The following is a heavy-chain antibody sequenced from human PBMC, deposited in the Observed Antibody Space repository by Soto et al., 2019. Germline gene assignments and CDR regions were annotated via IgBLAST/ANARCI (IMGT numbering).Heavy chain of an antibody. CDR3: AKFNGRSGGSCHNYCVWYFDL. D-gene: IGHD2-15*01. CDR2: ISGSGGST. Sequence: GGSLRLSCAASGFTFSSYAMSWVRQAPGKGLEWVSAISGSGGSTYYADSVKGRFTISRENSKNPLYLKMNSLRAEDTAVYYCAKFNGRSGGSCHNYCVWYFDLWGRGTLVTVSS. J-gene: IGHJ2*01. V-gene: IGHV3-23*01. CDR1: GFTFSSYA.